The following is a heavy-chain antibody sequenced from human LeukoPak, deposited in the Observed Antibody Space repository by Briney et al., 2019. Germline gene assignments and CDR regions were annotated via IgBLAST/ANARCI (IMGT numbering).Heavy chain of an antibody. V-gene: IGHV1-2*02. CDR1: GYTFTGYY. J-gene: IGHJ4*02. CDR3: ARGRDDLDY. CDR2: INPNSGGA. D-gene: IGHD5-24*01. Sequence: ASVKVSCKASGYTFTGYYIYWVRQAPGQGLEWMGWINPNSGGANYAQKFQFRVTMTRDRSSSTAYMELRRLRSDDTAVYYCARGRDDLDYWGQGTLVTVSS.